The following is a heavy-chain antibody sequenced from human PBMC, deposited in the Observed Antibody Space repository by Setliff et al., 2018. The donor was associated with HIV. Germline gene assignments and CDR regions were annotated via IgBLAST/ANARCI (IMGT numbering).Heavy chain of an antibody. CDR3: ARHYNVNYYVRKDFDY. Sequence: PSETLSLTCAVSGASISSTSYYWGWVRQPPGKGLEWIGSIYYSGSTYYNPSLKSRLTISVDTSRNQFSLKLSSLTAADTAVYYCARHYNVNYYVRKDFDYWGQGILVT. CDR1: GASISSTSYY. CDR2: IYYSGST. J-gene: IGHJ4*02. V-gene: IGHV4-39*01. D-gene: IGHD1-26*01.